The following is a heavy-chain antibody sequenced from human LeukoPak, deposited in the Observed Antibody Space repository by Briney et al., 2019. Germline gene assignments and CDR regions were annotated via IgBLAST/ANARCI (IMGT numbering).Heavy chain of an antibody. D-gene: IGHD3-10*01. V-gene: IGHV1-18*01. J-gene: IGHJ4*02. Sequence: ASVKVSCKASGYTFTSYGISWVRQAPGQGREWMGWISAYNGNTNYAQKLQGRVTMTTDTSTSTAYMELRSLRSDDTAVYYCARDFLAYYYGSGSSNYFDYWGQGTLVTVSS. CDR3: ARDFLAYYYGSGSSNYFDY. CDR2: ISAYNGNT. CDR1: GYTFTSYG.